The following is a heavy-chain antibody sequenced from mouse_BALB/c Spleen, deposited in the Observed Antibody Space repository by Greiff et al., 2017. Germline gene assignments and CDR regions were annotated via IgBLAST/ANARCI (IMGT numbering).Heavy chain of an antibody. V-gene: IGHV7-3*02. CDR1: GFTFTDYY. Sequence: EVKVVESGGGLVQPGGSLRLSCATSGFTFTDYYMSWVRQPPGKALEWLGFIRNKANGYTTEYSASVKGRFTISRDNSQSILYLQMNTLRAEDSATYYCARDRYDYWGQGTTLTVSS. J-gene: IGHJ2*01. CDR2: IRNKANGYTT. CDR3: ARDRYDY. D-gene: IGHD2-14*01.